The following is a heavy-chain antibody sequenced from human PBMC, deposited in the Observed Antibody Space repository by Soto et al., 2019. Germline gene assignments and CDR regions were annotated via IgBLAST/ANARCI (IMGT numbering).Heavy chain of an antibody. J-gene: IGHJ5*02. CDR1: NDSISSYY. Sequence: PSETLSLTCTVCNDSISSYYWGWIRQPPGKGLEWIGYIHYSGSTNYNPSLKSRVTISVDTPKNQFSLKVKSMTAADTAVYYCARGGLAARKGRLFDPWGQGILLTVSS. V-gene: IGHV4-59*12. CDR3: ARGGLAARKGRLFDP. D-gene: IGHD6-6*01. CDR2: IHYSGST.